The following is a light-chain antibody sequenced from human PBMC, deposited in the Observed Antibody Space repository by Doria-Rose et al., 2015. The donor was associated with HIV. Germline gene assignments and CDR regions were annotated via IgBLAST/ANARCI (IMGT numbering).Light chain of an antibody. CDR3: HQYGTSWT. V-gene: IGKV3-20*01. CDR2: DGS. Sequence: DIVMTQSSGTLSLSPGERATLSCRASQSFSSTYLAWYQQKPGQAPCLLIYDGSTRATGIPDRFSASGSGTDFTLTINRLEPEDFALYYCHQYGTSWTFGQGTKVEI. J-gene: IGKJ1*01. CDR1: QSFSSTY.